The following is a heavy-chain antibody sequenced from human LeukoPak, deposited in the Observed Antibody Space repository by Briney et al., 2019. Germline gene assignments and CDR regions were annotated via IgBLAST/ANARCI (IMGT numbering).Heavy chain of an antibody. CDR3: ARGRNYYGSGIRYYFDY. J-gene: IGHJ4*02. Sequence: SETLSLTCTVSGGSISSSSCYWGWIRQPPGKGLEWIGSIYYSGSTYYNPSLKSRVTISVDTSKNQFSLKLSSVTAADTAVYYCARGRNYYGSGIRYYFDYWGQGTLVTVSS. D-gene: IGHD3-10*01. CDR1: GGSISSSSCY. V-gene: IGHV4-39*01. CDR2: IYYSGST.